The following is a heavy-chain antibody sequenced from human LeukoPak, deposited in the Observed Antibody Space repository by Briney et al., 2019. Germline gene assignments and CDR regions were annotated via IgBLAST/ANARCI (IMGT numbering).Heavy chain of an antibody. V-gene: IGHV3-7*01. CDR2: IKQDGSEK. Sequence: QTGGSLRLSCTASGFTLVTYWMSWVRQAPGKGLEWVANIKQDGSEKNYVDSVKGRFTISRDNANNSLYLQMNSLRADDTAVYYCARSLWPEDYWGQGTLVTVSS. J-gene: IGHJ4*02. D-gene: IGHD3-16*01. CDR3: ARSLWPEDY. CDR1: GFTLVTYW.